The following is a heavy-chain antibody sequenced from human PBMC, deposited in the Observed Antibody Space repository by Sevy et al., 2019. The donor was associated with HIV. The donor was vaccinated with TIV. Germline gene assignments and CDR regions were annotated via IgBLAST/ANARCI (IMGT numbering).Heavy chain of an antibody. CDR3: AREISGVCCTFDY. Sequence: SETLSLTCAVYGGSFSGYYWSWIRQPPGKGLEWIGETNHSDSTNYNPSLKSRVTISVDTSKNQFSLKLHSVTAADTAVYYCAREISGVCCTFDYWSQGTLVTVSS. J-gene: IGHJ4*02. CDR2: TNHSDST. CDR1: GGSFSGYY. V-gene: IGHV4-34*01. D-gene: IGHD2-15*01.